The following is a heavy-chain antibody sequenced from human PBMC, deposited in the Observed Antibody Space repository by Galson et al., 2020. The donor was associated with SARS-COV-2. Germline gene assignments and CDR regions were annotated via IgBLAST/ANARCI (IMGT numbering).Heavy chain of an antibody. Sequence: SETLSLTCPVSGDSFSNSLYFWAWIRQPPGKGLEWIGTISYSGSTYYNPSLGSRVTISVDTSNKQFSLKLSSVTAADTALYFCARHFRKYYFDYWGQGTLVTVSS. CDR1: GDSFSNSLYF. J-gene: IGHJ4*02. CDR2: ISYSGST. V-gene: IGHV4-39*01. CDR3: ARHFRKYYFDY.